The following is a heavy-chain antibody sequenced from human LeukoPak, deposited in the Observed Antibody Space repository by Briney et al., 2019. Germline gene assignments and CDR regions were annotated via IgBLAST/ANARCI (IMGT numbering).Heavy chain of an antibody. Sequence: SETLSLTCTVSGASFGTYYWGWLRLPPGKGLEYICYISYSGTTNYNPSLKCRLIILEATSKNKFSLNLSSVTVADTAVYYCARCVLSYSSDCRAFDIWGRGTLVVVSS. CDR3: ARCVLSYSSDCRAFDI. J-gene: IGHJ3*02. D-gene: IGHD3-10*01. CDR1: GASFGTYY. CDR2: ISYSGTT. V-gene: IGHV4-59*01.